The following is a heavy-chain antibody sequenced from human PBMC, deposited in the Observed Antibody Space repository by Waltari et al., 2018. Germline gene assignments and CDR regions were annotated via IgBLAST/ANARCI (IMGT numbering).Heavy chain of an antibody. J-gene: IGHJ3*02. Sequence: YWSWIRQPAGKGLEWIGRIYTSGSTNYNPSLKSRVTMSVDTSKNQFSLKLSSVTAADTAVYYCARARYCSGGSCYRGSDAFDIWGQGTMVTVSS. V-gene: IGHV4-4*07. D-gene: IGHD2-15*01. CDR2: IYTSGST. CDR1: Y. CDR3: ARARYCSGGSCYRGSDAFDI.